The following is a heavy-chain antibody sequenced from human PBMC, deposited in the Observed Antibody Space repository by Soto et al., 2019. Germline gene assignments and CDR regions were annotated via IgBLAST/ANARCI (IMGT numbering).Heavy chain of an antibody. V-gene: IGHV3-33*01. D-gene: IGHD3-22*01. Sequence: GGSLRLSCAASGFIFSNYGMHWARQAPGKGLEWVAVIWYDGSHESYADSVKGRFTISRDNSKNTLFLQMNSLRAEDTAVYYCARDRYSYDSRAYQGVDWYFDLWGRGTLVTVSS. CDR1: GFIFSNYG. J-gene: IGHJ2*01. CDR3: ARDRYSYDSRAYQGVDWYFDL. CDR2: IWYDGSHE.